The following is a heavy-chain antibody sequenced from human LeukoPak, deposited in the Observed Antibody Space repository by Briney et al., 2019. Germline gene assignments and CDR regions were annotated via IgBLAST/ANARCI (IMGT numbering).Heavy chain of an antibody. CDR1: GFPFSDFS. D-gene: IGHD3-16*01. CDR3: ARESRLDY. Sequence: GGSLRLSCATSGFPFSDFSMTWVRQAPGKGLEWISTTDSGGTSTYYAESVKGRFTISRDNSKNTLYLQMNSLRAEDTAVYYCARESRLDYWGQGTLVTASS. J-gene: IGHJ4*02. V-gene: IGHV3-23*01. CDR2: TDSGGTST.